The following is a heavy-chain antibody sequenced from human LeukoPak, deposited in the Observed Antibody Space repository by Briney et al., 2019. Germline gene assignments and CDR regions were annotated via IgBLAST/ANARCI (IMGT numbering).Heavy chain of an antibody. CDR3: ARSSGIVGAKGAFDI. CDR1: GFTFSSYS. Sequence: SGGSLRLSCAASGFTFSSYSMNWVRQAPGKGLEWVSYISSSSSTIYYADSVKGRFTISRDNAKNSLYLQMNSLRAEDTALYHCARSSGIVGAKGAFDIWGQGTMVTVSS. CDR2: ISSSSSTI. D-gene: IGHD1-26*01. J-gene: IGHJ3*02. V-gene: IGHV3-48*01.